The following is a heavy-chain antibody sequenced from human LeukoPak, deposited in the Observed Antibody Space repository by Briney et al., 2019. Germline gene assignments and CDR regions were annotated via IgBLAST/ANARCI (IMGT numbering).Heavy chain of an antibody. CDR1: GYTFTVYH. CDR3: ARDYCSSTSCLFDY. CDR2: INPNSGDT. J-gene: IGHJ4*02. V-gene: IGHV1-2*06. D-gene: IGHD2-2*01. Sequence: ASVKVSCKASGYTFTVYHMHWVRQAPGQGLEWMGRINPNSGDTNYAQKFQGRVTMTRGTSISTAYVELSRLRSDDTAVYYWARDYCSSTSCLFDYWGQGTLVTVSS.